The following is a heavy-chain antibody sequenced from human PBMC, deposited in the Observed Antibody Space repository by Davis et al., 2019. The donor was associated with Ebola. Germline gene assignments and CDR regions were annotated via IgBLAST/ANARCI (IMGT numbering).Heavy chain of an antibody. J-gene: IGHJ5*01. Sequence: GESLKISCAASKFTLSSYWMSWVRQAPGKGLEWVATIENDGSKKYYMDSVKGRFTISRDNAKNSLFLQMNSLRADDTAVYYCASDPLIIGDATTDSWGQGTLVTVSS. CDR1: KFTLSSYW. V-gene: IGHV3-7*01. CDR3: ASDPLIIGDATTDS. CDR2: IENDGSKK. D-gene: IGHD2/OR15-2a*01.